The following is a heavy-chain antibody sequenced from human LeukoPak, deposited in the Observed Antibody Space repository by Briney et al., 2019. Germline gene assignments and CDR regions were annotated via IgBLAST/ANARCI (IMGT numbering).Heavy chain of an antibody. J-gene: IGHJ5*02. V-gene: IGHV1-69*01. CDR3: ARVARWTTADWFDP. CDR2: VIPTNGRA. CDR1: GGTFSSYA. Sequence: ASVKVSCKASGGTFSSYAISWVRQAPGQGLEWMGGVIPTNGRATYAQKFQGKVTITADEATSVAFMELSGLRFEDTATYYCARVARWTTADWFDPWGQGTLVTVSP. D-gene: IGHD1-1*01.